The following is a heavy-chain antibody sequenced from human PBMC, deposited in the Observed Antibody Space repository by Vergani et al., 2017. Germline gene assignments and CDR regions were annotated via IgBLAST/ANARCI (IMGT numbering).Heavy chain of an antibody. CDR3: ARESGSATITMIVVALHYFDY. J-gene: IGHJ4*02. V-gene: IGHV1-69*18. CDR1: GYTFTGYY. D-gene: IGHD3-22*01. Sequence: QVQLVQSGAEVKKPGASVKVSCKASGYTFTGYYMHWVRQAPGQGLEWMGRIIPIFGTANYAQKFQGRVTITADESTSTAYMELSSLRSEDTAVYYCARESGSATITMIVVALHYFDYWGQGTLVTVSS. CDR2: IIPIFGTA.